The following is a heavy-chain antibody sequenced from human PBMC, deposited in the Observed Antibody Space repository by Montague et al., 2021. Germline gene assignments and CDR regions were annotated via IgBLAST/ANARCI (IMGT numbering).Heavy chain of an antibody. Sequence: SETLSLTCTVSGGTITGRCWNWVRRSPGKGRERMGNFYQTWNLRXNPALESRVTISVDTPRNQFSLLLRSVTAAATAVYYCAAGTGGGFVEDQNYYFDYYMDVWGQGATVTVSS. CDR3: AAGTGGGFVEDQNYYFDYYMDV. CDR1: GGTITGRC. V-gene: IGHV4-59*11. D-gene: IGHD2-15*01. CDR2: FYQTWNL. J-gene: IGHJ6*03.